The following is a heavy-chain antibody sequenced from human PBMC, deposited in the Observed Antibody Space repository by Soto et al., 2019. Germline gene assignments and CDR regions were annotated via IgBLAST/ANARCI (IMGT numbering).Heavy chain of an antibody. CDR1: GVSISDTSYY. J-gene: IGHJ4*02. Sequence: SETLSLTCNVSGVSISDTSYYWGWIRQPPGKGLEWIGTIYFNGKTFYNPSLKSRLTISVDTSKNQISLRLTSVTAADTAVYYCARQGSYWGQGTLVTVSS. V-gene: IGHV4-39*01. CDR2: IYFNGKT. CDR3: ARQGSY.